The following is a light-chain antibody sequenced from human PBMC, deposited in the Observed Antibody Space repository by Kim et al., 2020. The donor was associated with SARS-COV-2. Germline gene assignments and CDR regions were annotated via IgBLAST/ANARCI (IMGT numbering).Light chain of an antibody. CDR1: RSIDTY. V-gene: IGKV3-11*01. CDR2: DAS. J-gene: IGKJ1*01. Sequence: YPGERATLSCRASRSIDTYLAWYQQIPGRAPRLLIYDASNRAAGIPARFTGSGSGTDFTLTISSLEPEDFAVYYCQQRSTWPPWTFGQGTKVDIK. CDR3: QQRSTWPPWT.